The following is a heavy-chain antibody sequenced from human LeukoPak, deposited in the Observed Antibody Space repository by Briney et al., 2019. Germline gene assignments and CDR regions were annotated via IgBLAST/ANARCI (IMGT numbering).Heavy chain of an antibody. V-gene: IGHV4-34*01. CDR2: INHSGST. D-gene: IGHD5-24*01. Sequence: PSETLSLTCAVYGGSFSGYYWSWIRQPPGKGLEWIGEINHSGSTNYNPSLKSRVTISVDTSKNQFSLKLSSVTAADTVVYYCARGRRWQNFDYWGQGTLVTVSS. J-gene: IGHJ4*02. CDR3: ARGRRWQNFDY. CDR1: GGSFSGYY.